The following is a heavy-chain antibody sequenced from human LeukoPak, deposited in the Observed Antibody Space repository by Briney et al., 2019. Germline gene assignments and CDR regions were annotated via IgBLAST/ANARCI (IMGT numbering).Heavy chain of an antibody. CDR3: AIPIYYGSGSPIDY. J-gene: IGHJ4*02. Sequence: PGGSLRLSCSASGFTFSRNAMHWVRQAPGKGLEYVSAISSNGGSTYYAASVKGRFTISRDNSKNTLYLQMSSLRPEDTAVYYCAIPIYYGSGSPIDYWGQGTLVTVSS. V-gene: IGHV3-64D*09. CDR1: GFTFSRNA. D-gene: IGHD3-10*01. CDR2: ISSNGGST.